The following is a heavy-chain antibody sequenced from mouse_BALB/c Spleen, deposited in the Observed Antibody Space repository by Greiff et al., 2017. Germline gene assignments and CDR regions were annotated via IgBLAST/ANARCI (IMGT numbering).Heavy chain of an antibody. D-gene: IGHD1-1*01. Sequence: DVKLVESGGGLVQPGGSRKLSCAASGFTFSSFGMHWVRQAPEKGLEWVASISSGGSTYYPDSVKGRFTISRDNARNILYLQMSSLRSEDTAMYYCARGGTTTAWFAYWGQGTLVTVSA. CDR2: ISSGGST. CDR3: ARGGTTTAWFAY. J-gene: IGHJ3*01. V-gene: IGHV5-6-5*01. CDR1: GFTFSSFG.